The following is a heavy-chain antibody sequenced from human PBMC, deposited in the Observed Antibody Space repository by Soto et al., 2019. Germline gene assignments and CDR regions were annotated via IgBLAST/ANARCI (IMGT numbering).Heavy chain of an antibody. CDR2: INHSGST. D-gene: IGHD3-10*01. Sequence: QVPLQQWGAGLLKPSETLSLTCAVYGGSFSGYYWSWIRQPPGKGLEWIGEINHSGSTNYNPSLKSRVTISVDTSKNQFSLQLSSVTAADTVVYYCARGRGWFDPWGQGTLVTVSS. V-gene: IGHV4-34*01. CDR3: ARGRGWFDP. J-gene: IGHJ5*02. CDR1: GGSFSGYY.